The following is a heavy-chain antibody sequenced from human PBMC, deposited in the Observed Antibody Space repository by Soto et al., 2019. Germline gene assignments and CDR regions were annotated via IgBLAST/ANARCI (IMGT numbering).Heavy chain of an antibody. CDR1: GGSVSSGSYY. CDR3: ASVTRTCISTSCYRYYYGMDV. J-gene: IGHJ6*02. CDR2: IYYSGST. D-gene: IGHD2-2*02. Sequence: QVQLQESGPGLVKPSETLSLTCTVSGGSVSSGSYYWSWIRQPPGKGLEWIGYIYYSGSTNYNPSLKSRVTISVDPSKNQSSLKLSSVTAADTAVYYCASVTRTCISTSCYRYYYGMDVWGQGTTVTVSS. V-gene: IGHV4-61*01.